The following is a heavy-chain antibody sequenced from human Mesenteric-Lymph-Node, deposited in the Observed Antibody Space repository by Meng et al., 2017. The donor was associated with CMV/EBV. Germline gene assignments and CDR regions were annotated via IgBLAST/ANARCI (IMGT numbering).Heavy chain of an antibody. Sequence: SETLSLTCTVSGGSISSSSYYWAWIRQPPGKGLEWIGSISYSGSTYYNPSLRSRVTISVDTSKNQFSLKLNFVTAADTAVYYCARQGGSSSGLLYYYTMDVWGQGTTVTVSS. V-gene: IGHV4-39*01. CDR2: ISYSGST. D-gene: IGHD6-6*01. CDR3: ARQGGSSSGLLYYYTMDV. J-gene: IGHJ6*02. CDR1: GGSISSSSYY.